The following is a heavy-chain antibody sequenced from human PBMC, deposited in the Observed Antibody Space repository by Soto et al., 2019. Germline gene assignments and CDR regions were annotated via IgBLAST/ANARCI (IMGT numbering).Heavy chain of an antibody. CDR3: ASGPGGDLDY. D-gene: IGHD2-21*02. CDR1: GGPISSYY. J-gene: IGHJ4*02. V-gene: IGHV4-59*01. Sequence: SETLSLTCTVSGGPISSYYWSWIRQPPGKGLEWIGYIYYSGSTNYNPSLKSRVTISVDTSKNQFSLKLSSVTAADTAVYYCASGPGGDLDYWGQGTLVTVSS. CDR2: IYYSGST.